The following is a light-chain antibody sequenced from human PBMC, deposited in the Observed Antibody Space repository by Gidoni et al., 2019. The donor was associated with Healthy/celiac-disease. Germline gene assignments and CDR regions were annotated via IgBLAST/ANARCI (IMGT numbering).Light chain of an antibody. Sequence: QSALTQPPSVSGSPGQSITISCTGTSSDVGGYNYVSWYHQHPGKAPKLMIYDVSNRPSGVSNRFSGSKSGNTASLTISGLQAEDEADYYCSSYTSSSTEFGGGTKLTVL. CDR3: SSYTSSSTE. J-gene: IGLJ2*01. V-gene: IGLV2-14*03. CDR1: SSDVGGYNY. CDR2: DVS.